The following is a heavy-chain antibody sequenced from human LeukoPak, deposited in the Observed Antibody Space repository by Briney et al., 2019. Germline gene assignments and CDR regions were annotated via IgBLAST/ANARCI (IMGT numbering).Heavy chain of an antibody. D-gene: IGHD1-26*01. CDR2: IRYDGSNK. V-gene: IGHV3-30*02. Sequence: GGSLRLSCTVSGFTVSSNSMHWVRQAPGKGLEWVAFIRYDGSNKYYADSVKGRFTISRDNSKNTLYLQMNSLRAEDTAVYYCAKQSGEHDYWGQGTLVTVSS. CDR3: AKQSGEHDY. CDR1: GFTVSSNS. J-gene: IGHJ4*02.